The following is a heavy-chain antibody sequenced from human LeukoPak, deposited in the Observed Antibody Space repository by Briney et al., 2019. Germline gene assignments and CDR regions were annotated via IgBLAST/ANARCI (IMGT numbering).Heavy chain of an antibody. V-gene: IGHV3-23*01. Sequence: GGSLRLSCAASGFTFSSFAMSWVRQAPGKGLEWISVISASGGSTCYADSVKGRFTISRDNSKNTLHLQMNSLRAEDTAVYYCAKGISIYSYFDNWGQGTLVTVS. D-gene: IGHD3-16*02. CDR3: AKGISIYSYFDN. J-gene: IGHJ4*02. CDR1: GFTFSSFA. CDR2: ISASGGST.